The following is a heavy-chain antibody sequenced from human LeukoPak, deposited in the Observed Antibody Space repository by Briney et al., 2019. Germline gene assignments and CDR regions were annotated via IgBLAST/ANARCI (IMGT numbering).Heavy chain of an antibody. V-gene: IGHV3-11*01. CDR3: ASPGRITGTTVDY. J-gene: IGHJ4*02. CDR2: TSSSGSTI. CDR1: GFTFSDYY. D-gene: IGHD1-20*01. Sequence: GGSLRLSCAASGFTFSDYYMSWIRQAPGKGLEWVSYTSSSGSTIYYADSVKGRFTISRDNAKNSLYLQMNSLRAEDTAVYYCASPGRITGTTVDYWGQGTLVTVSS.